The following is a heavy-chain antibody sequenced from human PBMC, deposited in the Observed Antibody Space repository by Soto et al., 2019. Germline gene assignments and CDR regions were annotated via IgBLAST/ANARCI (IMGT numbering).Heavy chain of an antibody. V-gene: IGHV1-69*13. CDR1: GGTFSSYA. CDR2: IIPIFGTA. Sequence: SVKVSCKASGGTFSSYAISWVRQAPGQGLEWMGGIIPIFGTANYAQKFQGRVTITADESTSTAYMELSSLRSEDTAVYYCARDDGADLPERVPDAIAPDYYYYYGMDVWGQGTTVIVSS. D-gene: IGHD2-2*01. CDR3: ARDDGADLPERVPDAIAPDYYYYYGMDV. J-gene: IGHJ6*02.